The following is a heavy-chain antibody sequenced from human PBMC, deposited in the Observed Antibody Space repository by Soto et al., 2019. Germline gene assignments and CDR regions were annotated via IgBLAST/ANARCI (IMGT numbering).Heavy chain of an antibody. V-gene: IGHV4-31*03. CDR2: IYYSGST. J-gene: IGHJ4*02. Sequence: QVQLQESGPGLVKPSQTLSLTCTVSGGSISSGGYYWNWIRQHPGKGLEWIGYIYYSGSTSYNPSLTSRVTIPLDTSKSQFSLKLSSVTATVTAVYFCARDQRGYALFDYWVQGTLVTVSS. CDR1: GGSISSGGYY. CDR3: ARDQRGYALFDY. D-gene: IGHD5-12*01.